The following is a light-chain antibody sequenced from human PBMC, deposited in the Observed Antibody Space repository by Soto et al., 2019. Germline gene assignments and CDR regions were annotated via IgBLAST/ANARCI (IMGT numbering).Light chain of an antibody. CDR1: SSDVGCYNY. Sequence: QSVLTQPASVSGSPGQSITISCTGTSSDVGCYNYVSWYQQHPGKAPKLMIYDASNRPSGVSNRFSGSKSGNTASLTISGLQAEDEADYYCSSYTSSSTFYVFGTGTKVTVL. CDR2: DAS. CDR3: SSYTSSSTFYV. J-gene: IGLJ1*01. V-gene: IGLV2-14*01.